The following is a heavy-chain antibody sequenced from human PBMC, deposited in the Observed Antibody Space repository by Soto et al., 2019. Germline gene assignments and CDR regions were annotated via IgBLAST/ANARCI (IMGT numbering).Heavy chain of an antibody. CDR2: ISGSGGST. Sequence: GESLKISCAASGFTFSSYAMSWVRQAPGKGLEWVSAISGSGGSTYYADSVKGRFTISRDNSKNTLYLQMNSLRAEDTAVYYFAKPLAGIAVAGTGFCFDYWGQGTLVTVSS. J-gene: IGHJ4*02. V-gene: IGHV3-23*01. CDR1: GFTFSSYA. CDR3: AKPLAGIAVAGTGFCFDY. D-gene: IGHD6-19*01.